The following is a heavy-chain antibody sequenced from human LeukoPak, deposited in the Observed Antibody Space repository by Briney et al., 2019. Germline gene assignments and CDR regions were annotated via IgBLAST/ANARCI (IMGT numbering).Heavy chain of an antibody. CDR2: IWYDGSNK. CDR3: AKGCSSTSCYIYYYYYMDV. CDR1: GFAFSSYG. V-gene: IGHV3-33*06. J-gene: IGHJ6*03. D-gene: IGHD2-2*02. Sequence: GGSLRLSCAASGFAFSSYGMHWVRQAPGKGLEWVAVIWYDGSNKYYADSVKGRFTISRDNSKNTLYLQMNSLRAEDTAVYYCAKGCSSTSCYIYYYYYMDVWGRGTTVNVSS.